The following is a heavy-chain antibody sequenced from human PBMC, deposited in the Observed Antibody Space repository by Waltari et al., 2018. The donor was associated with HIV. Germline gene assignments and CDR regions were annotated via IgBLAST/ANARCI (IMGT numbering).Heavy chain of an antibody. CDR2: MKTKPYGRTV. CDR3: TPIQFYYVFEF. Sequence: EVQLVESGGGLGKPGGSLGFSCVVSGFTFRNAWMSWVRQAPGTGLQWVGRMKTKPYGRTVDYAAPVTGVFRLSRYDSQSTLYLELNSLQPEDTAVCYCTPIQFYYVFEFGGQGTLVTVSS. D-gene: IGHD3-10*02. V-gene: IGHV3-15*01. J-gene: IGHJ4*02. CDR1: GFTFRNAW.